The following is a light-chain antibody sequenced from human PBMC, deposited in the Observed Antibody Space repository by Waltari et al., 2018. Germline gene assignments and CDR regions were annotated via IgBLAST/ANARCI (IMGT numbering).Light chain of an antibody. J-gene: IGLJ1*01. CDR3: QSYESSEHYV. Sequence: NFMLTQPHSLSVSPGKTVTISCTRNSGIIASNPVRWYQQRPGRAPTTVIYEAHQRPAGVPRRFSDSIDSTSNSASLTICGRRTEDEADYFCQSYESSEHYVFESGTKVTVL. CDR2: EAH. V-gene: IGLV6-57*04. CDR1: SGIIASNP.